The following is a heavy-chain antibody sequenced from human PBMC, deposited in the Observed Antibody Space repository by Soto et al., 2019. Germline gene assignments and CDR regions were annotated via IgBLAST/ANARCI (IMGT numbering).Heavy chain of an antibody. CDR3: AKTGTDGSWFDP. CDR2: IDWDDDK. CDR1: GFSLSNSGMR. D-gene: IGHD1-1*01. V-gene: IGHV2-70*04. Sequence: SGPTLVNPTQTLKLTCTFSGFSLSNSGMRVSWIRQPPGKALEWLARIDWDDDKFYSTSLRSRLTISKDTSKNQVVLTMTNMDHVDTATYYCAKTGTDGSWFDPWGQGTLVTVSS. J-gene: IGHJ5*02.